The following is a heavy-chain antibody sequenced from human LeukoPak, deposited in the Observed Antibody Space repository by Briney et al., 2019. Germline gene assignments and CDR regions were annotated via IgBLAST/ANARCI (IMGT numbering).Heavy chain of an antibody. CDR3: ARGRITMVRGAQDYYYGMDV. J-gene: IGHJ6*02. CDR1: GFTFSSYS. V-gene: IGHV3-48*02. D-gene: IGHD3-10*01. Sequence: GGSLRLSCAASGFTFSSYSTNWVRQAPGKGLEWVSYISSSSSTIYYADSVKGRFTISRDNAKNSLYLQMNSLRDEDTAVYYCARGRITMVRGAQDYYYGMDVWGQGTTVTVSS. CDR2: ISSSSSTI.